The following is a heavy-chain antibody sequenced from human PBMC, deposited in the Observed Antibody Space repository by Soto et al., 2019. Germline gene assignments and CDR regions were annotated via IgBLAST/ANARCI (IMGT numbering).Heavy chain of an antibody. CDR3: ARLLVLLWFGDDAFDI. V-gene: IGHV1-18*01. CDR1: GYTFTSYG. J-gene: IGHJ3*02. Sequence: QVQLVQSGAEVKKPGASVKVSCKASGYTFTSYGISWVRQAPGQGLEWMGWISAYNGNTNYAQKLQGRVTVTTDTSTSTAYMELRSLRSDDTAVYYCARLLVLLWFGDDAFDIWGQGTMVTVSS. D-gene: IGHD3-10*01. CDR2: ISAYNGNT.